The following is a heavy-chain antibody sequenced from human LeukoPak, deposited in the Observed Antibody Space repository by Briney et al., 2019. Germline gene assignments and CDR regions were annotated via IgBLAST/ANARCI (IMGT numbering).Heavy chain of an antibody. CDR2: IYYSGST. CDR1: GGSISSSSYY. J-gene: IGHJ6*03. V-gene: IGHV4-39*02. D-gene: IGHD3-3*01. Sequence: PSETLSLTCTVSGGSISSSSYYWGWIRQPPGKGLEWIGSIYYSGSTYYNPSLKSRVTISVDTSKNQFSLKLSSVTAADTAVYYCARDYDFWSGFRYMDVWGKGTTVTVSS. CDR3: ARDYDFWSGFRYMDV.